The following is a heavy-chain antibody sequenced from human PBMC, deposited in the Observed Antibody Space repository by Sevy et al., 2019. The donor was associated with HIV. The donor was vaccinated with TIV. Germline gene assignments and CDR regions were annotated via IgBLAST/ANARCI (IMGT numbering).Heavy chain of an antibody. Sequence: GESLKISCAASGFTFTRYWMSWVRQAPGKGLEWVANINEDGSEKYYVDSVKGRFTISRDNARKSLHLQMNSLRADDTAIYYCARDVAAGDFWGQGTLVTVSS. CDR2: INEDGSEK. CDR3: ARDVAAGDF. J-gene: IGHJ4*02. D-gene: IGHD2-21*01. CDR1: GFTFTRYW. V-gene: IGHV3-7*01.